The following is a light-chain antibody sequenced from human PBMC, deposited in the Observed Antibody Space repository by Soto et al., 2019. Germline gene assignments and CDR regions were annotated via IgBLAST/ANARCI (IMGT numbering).Light chain of an antibody. CDR2: AAS. CDR3: PQGYSSPRT. CDR1: QTIKTY. Sequence: DIQMTQSPSSLSASVGDRVTITCRASQTIKTYLSWYQQKPGKAPKLLIYAASSLQSGVPSRFSGGGSGTDFTLTIGSLQPEDFATYYCPQGYSSPRTFGQGTKVEIK. V-gene: IGKV1-39*01. J-gene: IGKJ1*01.